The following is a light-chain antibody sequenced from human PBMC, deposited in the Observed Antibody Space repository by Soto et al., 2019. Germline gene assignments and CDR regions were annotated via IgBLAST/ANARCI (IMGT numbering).Light chain of an antibody. CDR1: QSVSIN. CDR2: GAS. Sequence: EIVMTQSPATLSVSPGERATLSCRSSQSVSINLAWYQQKPGQAPRLLIYGASTRATGIPARFSGSGSGTEFTITISSLQAEDFAVYYCQQYNNWPPKTFGQGTKVEIK. V-gene: IGKV3-15*01. CDR3: QQYNNWPPKT. J-gene: IGKJ1*01.